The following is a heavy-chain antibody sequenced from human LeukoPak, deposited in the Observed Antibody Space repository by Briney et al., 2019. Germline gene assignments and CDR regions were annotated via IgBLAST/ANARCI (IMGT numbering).Heavy chain of an antibody. J-gene: IGHJ5*02. Sequence: GASVKVSCKASGHTFTSYGISWVRQAPGQGLEWMGWISAYNGNTNYAQKLQGGVTMTTDTSTSTAYMELRSLRSDDTAVYYCARVTKATVVPYNWFDPWGQGTLVTVSS. D-gene: IGHD4-23*01. V-gene: IGHV1-18*01. CDR1: GHTFTSYG. CDR2: ISAYNGNT. CDR3: ARVTKATVVPYNWFDP.